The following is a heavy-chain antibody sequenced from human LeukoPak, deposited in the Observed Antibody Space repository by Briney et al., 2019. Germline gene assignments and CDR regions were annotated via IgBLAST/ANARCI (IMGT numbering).Heavy chain of an antibody. CDR3: ARDSDTTSGRDP. V-gene: IGHV1-18*01. D-gene: IGHD1-26*01. CDR1: GYTFTKYG. CDR2: ISIIDGNT. Sequence: ASVKVSCKAFGYTFTKYGISWARQAPGQGLEWMGWISIIDGNTNYAQNLQGRVAMTTDTSTNTVYMELRSLRFGDTAVYYCARDSDTTSGRDPWGQGTLVTVSS. J-gene: IGHJ5*02.